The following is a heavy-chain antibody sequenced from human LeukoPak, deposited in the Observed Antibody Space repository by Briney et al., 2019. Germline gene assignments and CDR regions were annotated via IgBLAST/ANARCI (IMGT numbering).Heavy chain of an antibody. CDR3: ARDLGIAAAGTSSD. V-gene: IGHV3-21*01. J-gene: IGHJ4*02. Sequence: GGSLRLSCAASGFTFSSTSMNCVPQAPGKRLQSLSSISSSSSYIYYADSAKGRFTISRDNAKNSLYLQMNSLRAEDTAVYYCARDLGIAAAGTSSDWGQGTLVTVSS. CDR1: GFTFSSTS. D-gene: IGHD6-13*01. CDR2: ISSSSSYI.